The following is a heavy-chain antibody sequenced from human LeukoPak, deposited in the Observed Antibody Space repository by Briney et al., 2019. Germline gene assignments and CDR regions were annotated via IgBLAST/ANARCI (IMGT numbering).Heavy chain of an antibody. J-gene: IGHJ4*02. Sequence: SETLSLTCAVSGGSISSGGYSWSWLRQPPGKGLEWIVYIYHSGSTYYNPSLKSRFTISVDRSKNQFSLKLSSVTAADTAVYYCARVHCSSTSCYPYYFDYWGQGTLVTVSS. CDR2: IYHSGST. CDR3: ARVHCSSTSCYPYYFDY. D-gene: IGHD2-2*01. CDR1: GGSISSGGYS. V-gene: IGHV4-30-2*01.